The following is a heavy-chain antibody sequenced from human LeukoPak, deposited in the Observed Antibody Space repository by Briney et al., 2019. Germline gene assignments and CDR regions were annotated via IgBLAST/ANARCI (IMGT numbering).Heavy chain of an antibody. V-gene: IGHV3-48*01. CDR2: ISSSSSTI. J-gene: IGHJ4*02. D-gene: IGHD5-12*01. Sequence: GGSLRLSCAASGFTFSSYEMNWVRQAPGKGLEWVSHISSSSSTIYYADSVKGRFTISRDNAKNSLYLQMHSLRAEDTAVYYCARDGLGVATDYDYWGQGTLVTVSS. CDR1: GFTFSSYE. CDR3: ARDGLGVATDYDY.